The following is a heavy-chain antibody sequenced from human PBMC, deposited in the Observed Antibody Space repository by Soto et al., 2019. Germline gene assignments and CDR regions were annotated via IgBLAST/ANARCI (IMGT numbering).Heavy chain of an antibody. CDR2: INDVGET. D-gene: IGHD3-3*02. CDR1: GFTFSSYA. Sequence: EVQVLESGGGLVQPGGSLRLSCAASGFTFSSYAMSWVRQAPGKGLEWVSVINDVGETFYADSVKGRFTISRDNSKNTVYLQINSLRAEDTATYYCASRPFHHFDYWGQGALVTVSS. J-gene: IGHJ4*02. CDR3: ASRPFHHFDY. V-gene: IGHV3-23*01.